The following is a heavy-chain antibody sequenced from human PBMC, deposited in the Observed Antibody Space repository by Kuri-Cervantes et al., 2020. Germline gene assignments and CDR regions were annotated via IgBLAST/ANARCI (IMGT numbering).Heavy chain of an antibody. D-gene: IGHD2/OR15-2a*01. CDR1: GFTFSSSG. J-gene: IGHJ4*02. CDR3: ARGIADDY. Sequence: GESLKISCAASGFTFSSSGMYWVRQAPGKGLEWVANIKQDGSEEYYVDSVKGRFTISRDNARNSLYLQMTSLRDEDTAVYYCARGIADDYWGQGTLVTVSS. CDR2: IKQDGSEE. V-gene: IGHV3-7*01.